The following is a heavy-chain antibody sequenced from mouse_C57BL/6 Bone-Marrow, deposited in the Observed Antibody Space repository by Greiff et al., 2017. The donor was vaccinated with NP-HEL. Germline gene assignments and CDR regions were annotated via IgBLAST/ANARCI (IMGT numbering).Heavy chain of an antibody. J-gene: IGHJ3*01. V-gene: IGHV1-7*01. Sequence: QVQLQQSGAELAKPGASVKLSCKASGYTFTSYWMHWVKQRPGQGLEWIGYINPSSGYTKYNQKFKDKATLTAVKSSSTAYMQLSSLTYEDSAVYYCARSGYDPWFAYWGQGTLVTVSA. CDR3: ARSGYDPWFAY. D-gene: IGHD3-2*02. CDR2: INPSSGYT. CDR1: GYTFTSYW.